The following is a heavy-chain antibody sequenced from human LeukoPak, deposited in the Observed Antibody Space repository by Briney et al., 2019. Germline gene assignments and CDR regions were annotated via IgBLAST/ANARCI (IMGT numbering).Heavy chain of an antibody. CDR2: INAYNGNT. Sequence: ASVKVSCKASGYTFTGYYMHWVRQAPGQGLEWMGWINAYNGNTNYAQNLQGRLTMTTDTSTNSAYMELRSLRSDDTAVYYCARDGTRGYSYGSDYWGQGTLVTVSS. J-gene: IGHJ4*02. CDR3: ARDGTRGYSYGSDY. CDR1: GYTFTGYY. D-gene: IGHD5-18*01. V-gene: IGHV1-18*04.